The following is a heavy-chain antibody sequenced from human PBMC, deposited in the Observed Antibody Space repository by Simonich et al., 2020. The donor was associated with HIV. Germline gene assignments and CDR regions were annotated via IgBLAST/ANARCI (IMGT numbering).Heavy chain of an antibody. CDR2: INNSGST. Sequence: QVQLQQWGAGLLKPSETLSLTCAVYGGSFSGYYWSWIRQPPGKGLGWIGEINNSGSTNYNPSPKSRVTISVDTSKNQFSLKLSSVTAADTAVYYCARHGEYSYGPYFDYWGQGTLVTVSS. J-gene: IGHJ4*02. D-gene: IGHD5-18*01. CDR1: GGSFSGYY. V-gene: IGHV4-34*01. CDR3: ARHGEYSYGPYFDY.